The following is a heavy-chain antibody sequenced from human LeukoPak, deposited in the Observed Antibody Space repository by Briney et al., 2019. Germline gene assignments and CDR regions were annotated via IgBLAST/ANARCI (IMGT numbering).Heavy chain of an antibody. V-gene: IGHV3-23*01. CDR1: GFTFSSYA. CDR2: ISGSGGST. Sequence: GGSLRLSCAASGFTFSSYAMSWVRQAPGKGLEWVSAISGSGGSTYYADSVKGRLTISRDNSKNTLYLQMNSLRAEDTAVYYCAKDLVPGSGSYYFFDYWGQGTLVTVSS. D-gene: IGHD3-10*01. J-gene: IGHJ4*02. CDR3: AKDLVPGSGSYYFFDY.